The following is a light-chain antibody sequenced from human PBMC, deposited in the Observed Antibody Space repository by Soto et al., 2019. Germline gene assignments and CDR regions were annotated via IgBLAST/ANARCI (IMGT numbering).Light chain of an antibody. CDR1: SSDVGGYNY. V-gene: IGLV2-14*03. CDR2: DVS. Sequence: QSALTQPASVSGSPGQSITISCTGTSSDVGGYNYVSWYQQHPGKAPKLMIYDVSNRPSGVSNRFSGSKSGNTASLTVSGLQAEDVAAYYCSSYTDSSTQVFGGGTKLTVL. CDR3: SSYTDSSTQV. J-gene: IGLJ2*01.